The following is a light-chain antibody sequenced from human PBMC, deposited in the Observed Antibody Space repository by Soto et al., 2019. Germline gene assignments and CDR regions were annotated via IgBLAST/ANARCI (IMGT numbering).Light chain of an antibody. CDR1: SNDVGGYNY. Sequence: QSVLTQPASVSGSPGQSITISCTGTSNDVGGYNYVSWYQQHPGKAPQLMIYGVSNRPSGVSNRFSGSKSGNTASLTISGLQAEDEADYYCSSYTRSSNFVLGNGTKVTV. J-gene: IGLJ1*01. CDR3: SSYTRSSNFV. CDR2: GVS. V-gene: IGLV2-14*01.